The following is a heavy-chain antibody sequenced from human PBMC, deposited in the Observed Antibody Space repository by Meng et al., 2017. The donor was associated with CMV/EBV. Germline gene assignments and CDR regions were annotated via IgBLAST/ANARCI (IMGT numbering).Heavy chain of an antibody. Sequence: GGSLRLSCAASGFTFDDYGMSWVRQAPGKGLEWVSAISGSGGSTYYADSVKGRFTISRDNSKNTLYLQMNSLRAEDTAVYYCATETIFGVASYGMDVWGQGTTVTVSS. CDR2: ISGSGGST. D-gene: IGHD3-3*01. V-gene: IGHV3-23*01. J-gene: IGHJ6*02. CDR3: ATETIFGVASYGMDV. CDR1: GFTFDDYG.